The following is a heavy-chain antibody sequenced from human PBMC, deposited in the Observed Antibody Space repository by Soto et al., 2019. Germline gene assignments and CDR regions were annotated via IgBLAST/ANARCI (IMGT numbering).Heavy chain of an antibody. CDR2: ISGSGGST. Sequence: GGSLRLSCAASGFTFSSYAMSWVRQAPGKGLEWVSAISGSGGSTYYADSVKGRFTISRDNSKNTLYLQMNSLRAEDTAVYYCAKDPYDFWSGYYTGDNWFDFWGQGTLVTVSS. V-gene: IGHV3-23*01. J-gene: IGHJ5*01. D-gene: IGHD3-3*01. CDR3: AKDPYDFWSGYYTGDNWFDF. CDR1: GFTFSSYA.